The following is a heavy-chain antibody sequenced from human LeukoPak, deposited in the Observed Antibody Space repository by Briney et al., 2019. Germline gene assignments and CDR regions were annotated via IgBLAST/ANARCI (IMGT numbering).Heavy chain of an antibody. V-gene: IGHV3-23*01. Sequence: GGSLRLSCAASGFTFSNYAVSWVRQAPGKGLEWISGISASGINTYSADSVKGRFTISRDNSKNTLSLQMSSLRAEDTAVHYCARDMFTTGWSAFDIWGPGTMVTVSS. J-gene: IGHJ3*02. CDR2: ISASGINT. CDR3: ARDMFTTGWSAFDI. CDR1: GFTFSNYA. D-gene: IGHD6-19*01.